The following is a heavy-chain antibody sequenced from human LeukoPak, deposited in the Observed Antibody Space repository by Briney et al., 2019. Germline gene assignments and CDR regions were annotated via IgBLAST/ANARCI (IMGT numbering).Heavy chain of an antibody. V-gene: IGHV1-69*13. J-gene: IGHJ4*02. D-gene: IGHD6-13*01. CDR3: ARPGIAAAGLMYYFDY. Sequence: WASVKVSCKASGGTFSSYAISWVRQAPGQGREWMGGIIPIFGTANYAQKFQGRVTITADESTSTAYMELSSLRSEDTAVYYCARPGIAAAGLMYYFDYWGQGTLVTVSS. CDR2: IIPIFGTA. CDR1: GGTFSSYA.